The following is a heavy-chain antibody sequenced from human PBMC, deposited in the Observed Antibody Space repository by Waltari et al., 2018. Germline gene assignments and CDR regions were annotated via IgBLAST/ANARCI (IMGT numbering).Heavy chain of an antibody. Sequence: EVQLVESGGGLVQPGGSLRLSCAASGFTFSSYEMNWVRQAPGQGLDWVAYIISGGSTIYYADSVKCRFTISRDNAKNSLYLQMNSLRAEDTAVYYCANLVVVVLPTRAFDIWGQGTMVTVSS. CDR3: ANLVVVVLPTRAFDI. CDR1: GFTFSSYE. J-gene: IGHJ3*02. V-gene: IGHV3-48*03. CDR2: IISGGSTI. D-gene: IGHD2-15*01.